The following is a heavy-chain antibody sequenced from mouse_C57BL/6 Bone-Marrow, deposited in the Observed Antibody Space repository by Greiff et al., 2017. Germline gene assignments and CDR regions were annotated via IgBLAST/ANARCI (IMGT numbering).Heavy chain of an antibody. D-gene: IGHD1-1*01. V-gene: IGHV1-4*01. CDR2: INPSSGYT. CDR1: GYTFTSYT. J-gene: IGHJ2*01. Sequence: LQESGAELARPGASVKMSCKASGYTFTSYTMHWVKQRPGQGLEWIGYINPSSGYTKYNQKFKDKATLTADKSSSTAYMQLSSLTSEDSAVYYCASLYGLDYWGQGTTLTVSS. CDR3: ASLYGLDY.